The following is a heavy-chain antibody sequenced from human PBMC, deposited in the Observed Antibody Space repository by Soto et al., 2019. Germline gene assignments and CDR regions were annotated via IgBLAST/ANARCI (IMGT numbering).Heavy chain of an antibody. CDR1: GFTFRNYA. CDR3: TRILWSSRRDALDI. CDR2: IGTSGTPT. J-gene: IGHJ6*02. Sequence: VSLRLSCIASGFTFRNYAMAWVRQAPGEDLEWVSAIGTSGTPTLYAGSVKSRFSISRGDSRNTVSLQMNSLGVEDTATYYCTRILWSSRRDALDIWGQGTTVTVYS. D-gene: IGHD2-21*01. V-gene: IGHV3-23*01.